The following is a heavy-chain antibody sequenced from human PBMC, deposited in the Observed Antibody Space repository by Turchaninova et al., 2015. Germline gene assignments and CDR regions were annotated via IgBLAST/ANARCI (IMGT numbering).Heavy chain of an antibody. V-gene: IGHV3-30*18. Sequence: FAFSSSDMHWVRQAPGRGLEWVAVTSSDGGNKFYSDSVRGRFTISRDNAKNTLYLQMNSLRTEDTAVYYCAKDLSGNYAAYFDNWGQGVLVTVSS. CDR2: TSSDGGNK. J-gene: IGHJ4*02. CDR1: FAFSSSD. D-gene: IGHD1-26*01. CDR3: AKDLSGNYAAYFDN.